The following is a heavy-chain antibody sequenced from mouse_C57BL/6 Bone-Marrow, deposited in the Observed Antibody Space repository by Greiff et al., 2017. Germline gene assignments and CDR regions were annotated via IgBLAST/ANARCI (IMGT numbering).Heavy chain of an antibody. CDR2: IDPENGDT. CDR1: GFNIKDDY. V-gene: IGHV14-4*01. D-gene: IGHD1-1*02. J-gene: IGHJ2*01. Sequence: EVKLVESGAELVRPGASVKLSCTASGFNIKDDYMHWVKQRPEQGLEWIGWIDPENGDTEYASKFQGKATITADTSSNPAYLQLSSLTSEDTAVYYCTTLWYFDYWGQGTTLTVSS. CDR3: TTLWYFDY.